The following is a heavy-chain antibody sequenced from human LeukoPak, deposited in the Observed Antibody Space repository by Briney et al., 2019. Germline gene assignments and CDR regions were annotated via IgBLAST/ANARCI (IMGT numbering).Heavy chain of an antibody. D-gene: IGHD1-26*01. CDR3: AGTTPGSYSDY. V-gene: IGHV3-11*04. Sequence: GGSLRLSCAASGLTFSDYYMSWIRQSPGKGLDWVSYIISSGSTIYYADSVKGRFTISRDNAKNSLYLLMNSLRAEDTAVYYCAGTTPGSYSDYWGQGTLVTVSS. J-gene: IGHJ4*02. CDR2: IISSGSTI. CDR1: GLTFSDYY.